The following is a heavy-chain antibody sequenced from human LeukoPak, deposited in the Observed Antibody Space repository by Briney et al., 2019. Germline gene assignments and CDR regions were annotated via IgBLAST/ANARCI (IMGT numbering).Heavy chain of an antibody. D-gene: IGHD7-27*01. CDR3: ARGRRDWGSYYYHMDV. J-gene: IGHJ6*03. CDR2: INHSGRI. CDR1: GGSFSGYY. V-gene: IGHV4-34*01. Sequence: SETLSLTCAVYGGSFSGYYWNWIRQPPGKGLEWIGEINHSGRINYNPSLKSRVTISVDTSKNQFSLKVSSVTAADTAVYYCARGRRDWGSYYYHMDVWGKGTAVTVSS.